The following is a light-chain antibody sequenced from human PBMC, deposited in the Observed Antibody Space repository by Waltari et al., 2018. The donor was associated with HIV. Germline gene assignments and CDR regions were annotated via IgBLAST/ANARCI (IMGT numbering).Light chain of an antibody. CDR3: QQYSTSPFT. CDR2: GAS. J-gene: IGKJ5*01. Sequence: VLTQSPGPLSLSPGETATLPCRGSQGVSSDYMTWYQQRPGQAPRLLIYGASSRAAGIPDRFLGSGSGTDFTLTISRLEPEDFAVYYCQQYSTSPFTLGQGTRLEIK. V-gene: IGKV3-20*01. CDR1: QGVSSDY.